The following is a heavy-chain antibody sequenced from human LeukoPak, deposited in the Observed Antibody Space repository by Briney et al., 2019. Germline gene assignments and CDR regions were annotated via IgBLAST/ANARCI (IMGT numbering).Heavy chain of an antibody. V-gene: IGHV3-48*03. CDR1: GFPFSSYG. Sequence: GGSLRLSCEASGFPFSSYGMHWVRQAPGKGLEWVSYISSSGSTIYYADSVKGRFTISRDNAKNSLYLQMNSLRAEDTAVYYCARGGLGRRSGSYYALGYWGQGALVTVSS. CDR2: ISSSGSTI. CDR3: ARGGLGRRSGSYYALGY. J-gene: IGHJ4*02. D-gene: IGHD3-10*01.